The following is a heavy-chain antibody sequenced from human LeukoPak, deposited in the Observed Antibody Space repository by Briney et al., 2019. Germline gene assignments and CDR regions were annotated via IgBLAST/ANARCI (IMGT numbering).Heavy chain of an antibody. CDR3: TRWTDIYFSSTSCYDFDY. V-gene: IGHV3-49*03. D-gene: IGHD2-2*01. Sequence: ETGGSLRLSCTASGFTFGDYAMSWFRQAPGKGLEWVGFIRSKAYGGTTEYAASVKGRFTISRDDSKSIAYLQMNSLKTEDTAVYYCTRWTDIYFSSTSCYDFDYWGQGTLVTVSS. CDR2: IRSKAYGGTT. CDR1: GFTFGDYA. J-gene: IGHJ4*02.